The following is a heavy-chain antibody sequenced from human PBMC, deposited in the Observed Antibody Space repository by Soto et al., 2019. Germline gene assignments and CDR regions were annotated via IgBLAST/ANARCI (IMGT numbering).Heavy chain of an antibody. CDR3: ARDLWGHEQQLVQEFDP. J-gene: IGHJ5*02. CDR2: ISAYNGKT. CDR1: GYTFTSYG. D-gene: IGHD6-13*01. Sequence: QVQLVQSGAEVKKPGASVKVSCKASGYTFTSYGISWVRQAPGQGLEWMGWISAYNGKTNYAQKLQGRVTMTTDTSTSTAYMELRSLRSDDTAVYYCARDLWGHEQQLVQEFDPWAREPWSPS. V-gene: IGHV1-18*01.